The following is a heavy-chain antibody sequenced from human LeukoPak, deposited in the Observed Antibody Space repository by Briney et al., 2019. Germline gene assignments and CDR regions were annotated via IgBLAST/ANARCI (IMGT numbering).Heavy chain of an antibody. CDR3: ARVLLVGAILDDFDY. J-gene: IGHJ4*02. CDR2: ISHSGST. V-gene: IGHV4-38-2*02. D-gene: IGHD1-26*01. CDR1: GYSISSGYY. Sequence: SETLSLTCTVSGYSISSGYYWGWIRQPPGKGLEWIGSISHSGSTYYNPSLKSRVSISVDTSKNQFSLRLSSVTAADTAVYYCARVLLVGAILDDFDYWGQGTLVTVSS.